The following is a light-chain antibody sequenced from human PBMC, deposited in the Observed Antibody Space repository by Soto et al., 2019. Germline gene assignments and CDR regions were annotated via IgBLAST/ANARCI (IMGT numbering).Light chain of an antibody. V-gene: IGKV3-20*01. J-gene: IGKJ1*01. CDR1: PSVSSSY. CDR3: QHYGNHQRS. CDR2: VAS. Sequence: EIVLTQSPGTLSLSPGERATLSCRASPSVSSSYLAWYQQKPGQAPMLLIYVASSMDTGIPDRFSGSGSGTDFTLTISRLETEDFAVYYCQHYGNHQRSFGQGTNVEIK.